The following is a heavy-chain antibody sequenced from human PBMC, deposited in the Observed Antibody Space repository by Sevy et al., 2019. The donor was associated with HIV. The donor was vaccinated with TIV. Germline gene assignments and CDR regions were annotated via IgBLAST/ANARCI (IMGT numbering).Heavy chain of an antibody. CDR2: IYYSGST. D-gene: IGHD4-4*01. V-gene: IGHV4-30-4*01. CDR1: GGSISSGDYY. Sequence: SETLSLTCTVSGGSISSGDYYWSWIRQPPGKGLEWIGYIYYSGSTYYNPSLKSRVTISVDTSKNQFSLKLSSVTAADTAVYYCAREYSNHYYYGMDVWGLGTTVTVSS. J-gene: IGHJ6*02. CDR3: AREYSNHYYYGMDV.